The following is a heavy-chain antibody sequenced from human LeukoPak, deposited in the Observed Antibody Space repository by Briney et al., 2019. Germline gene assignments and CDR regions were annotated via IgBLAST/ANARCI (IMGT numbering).Heavy chain of an antibody. J-gene: IGHJ4*02. CDR2: IYYSGST. Sequence: SETLSLTCTVSGGSISSGGYSWSWIRQHPGKGLEWIGYIYYSGSTYYNPSLKSRVTISVDTSKNQFSLKLSSVTAADTAVYYCARDAGAAAGTRGYFDYWGQGTLVTVSS. D-gene: IGHD6-13*01. V-gene: IGHV4-31*03. CDR3: ARDAGAAAGTRGYFDY. CDR1: GGSISSGGYS.